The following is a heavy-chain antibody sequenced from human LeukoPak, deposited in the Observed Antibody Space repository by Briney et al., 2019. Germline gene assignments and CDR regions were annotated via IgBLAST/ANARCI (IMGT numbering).Heavy chain of an antibody. CDR3: ARRIAAAGRGVFDY. Sequence: GASLKISCKGSGYSFTSYWIGWVRQMPGKGLEWIGIIYPGDSDTRYSPSFQGQVTISADKSISTAYLQWSSLKASDTAMYYCARRIAAAGRGVFDYWGQGTLVTVSS. J-gene: IGHJ4*02. CDR2: IYPGDSDT. V-gene: IGHV5-51*01. CDR1: GYSFTSYW. D-gene: IGHD6-13*01.